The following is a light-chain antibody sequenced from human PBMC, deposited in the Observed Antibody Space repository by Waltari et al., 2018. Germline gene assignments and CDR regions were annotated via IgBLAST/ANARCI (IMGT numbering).Light chain of an antibody. V-gene: IGKV3-11*01. CDR1: QSVSTY. J-gene: IGKJ3*01. Sequence: EIVLTQSPATLSLSPGDRATLPCRASQSVSTYLAWYQHKPGQAPRLLIYDASHRATGIPARFSGSGSVADFTLTISSLEPEDFAVYYCQQRTNWPPFTFGPGTKVDIK. CDR3: QQRTNWPPFT. CDR2: DAS.